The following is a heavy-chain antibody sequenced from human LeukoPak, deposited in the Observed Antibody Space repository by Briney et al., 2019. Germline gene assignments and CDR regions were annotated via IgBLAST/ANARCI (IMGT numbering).Heavy chain of an antibody. V-gene: IGHV4-39*01. CDR3: ARPAAPRFYFDY. CDR1: GGSFSSSSYY. Sequence: KASETLSLTCAVYGGSFSSSSYYWGWIRQPPGKGLEWIGSIYYSGSTYYNPSLKSRVTISVDTSKNQFSLKLSSVTAADTAVYYCARPAAPRFYFDYWGQGTLVTVSS. D-gene: IGHD2-2*01. CDR2: IYYSGST. J-gene: IGHJ4*02.